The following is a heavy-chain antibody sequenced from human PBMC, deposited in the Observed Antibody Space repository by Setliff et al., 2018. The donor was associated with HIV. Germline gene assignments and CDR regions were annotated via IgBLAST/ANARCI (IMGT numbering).Heavy chain of an antibody. V-gene: IGHV1-69*02. CDR2: IIPILGVA. CDR3: VRGVQSPPHYSYYYMDV. J-gene: IGHJ6*03. D-gene: IGHD3-3*01. Sequence: SVKVSCKASRSTFNSHTVNWVRQAPGQGLDWMGRIIPILGVANYAQRFQGKVTITADKSTSTAHMELTSLRFDDTAMYYCVRGVQSPPHYSYYYMDVWGEGTMVTVSS. CDR1: RSTFNSHT.